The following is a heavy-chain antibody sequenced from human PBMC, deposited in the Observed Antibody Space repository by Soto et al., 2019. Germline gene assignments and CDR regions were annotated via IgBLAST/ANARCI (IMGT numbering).Heavy chain of an antibody. Sequence: QVQLVESGGGVVQPGRSLRLSCAASGFTFSSYGMHWVRQAPGKGLEWVAVIYYDGSNKYYADSVKGRFTISRDNSKNTLYLQMPSLRAEDTAVYYCAKDNAARPYSSSAGRYYYYGMDVWGQGTTVTVSS. CDR2: IYYDGSNK. CDR3: AKDNAARPYSSSAGRYYYYGMDV. J-gene: IGHJ6*02. V-gene: IGHV3-30*18. CDR1: GFTFSSYG. D-gene: IGHD6-13*01.